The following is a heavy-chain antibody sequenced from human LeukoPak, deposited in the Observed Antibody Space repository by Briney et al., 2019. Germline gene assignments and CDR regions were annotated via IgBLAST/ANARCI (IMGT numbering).Heavy chain of an antibody. CDR1: GGSFSGYY. V-gene: IGHV4-34*01. CDR2: INHSGST. D-gene: IGHD3-9*01. Sequence: PSETLSLTCAVYGGSFSGYYWSWIRQPPGKGLEWIGEINHSGSTNYNPSLKSRVTISVDTSKNQFSLKLSSVTAADTAVYYCARRRLVHKPKGDAFDIWGQGTMVTVSS. CDR3: ARRRLVHKPKGDAFDI. J-gene: IGHJ3*02.